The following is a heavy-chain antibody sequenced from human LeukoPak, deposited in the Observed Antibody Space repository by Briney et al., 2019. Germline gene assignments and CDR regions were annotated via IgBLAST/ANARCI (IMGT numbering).Heavy chain of an antibody. CDR1: GFVVNDYY. CDR2: ISSRDNLI. V-gene: IGHV3-11*01. J-gene: IGHJ4*02. CDR3: AREQWFRWEF. D-gene: IGHD3-10*01. Sequence: PGGSLRLSCAASGFVVNDYYMNWIRLAPGKGLEWVSYISSRDNLIYYADSVKGRFTISTDNAKNAVFLQLNRLTVEDTAVYYCAREQWFRWEFWGQEVLVTVSS.